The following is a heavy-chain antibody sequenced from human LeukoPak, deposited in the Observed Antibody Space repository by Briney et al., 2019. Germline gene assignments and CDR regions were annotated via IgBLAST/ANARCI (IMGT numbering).Heavy chain of an antibody. CDR3: ARGGANCSGGRCPPSCFDP. J-gene: IGHJ5*02. CDR1: GYTFTNYG. Sequence: ASVKVSCKASGYTFTNYGITWVRQAPGQGLEWMGWISEYNGNTTYTQKLQGRVTMTIEKTTSTTNMPLRCLRSHARAVYYCARGGANCSGGRCPPSCFDPWGQGTPVTVSS. V-gene: IGHV1-18*01. D-gene: IGHD2-15*01. CDR2: ISEYNGNT.